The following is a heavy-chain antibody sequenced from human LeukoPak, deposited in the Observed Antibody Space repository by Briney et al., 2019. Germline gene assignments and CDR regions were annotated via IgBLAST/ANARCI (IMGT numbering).Heavy chain of an antibody. CDR3: ARENAIFGVVGFDY. Sequence: ASARVPCKASGYTFTSYGISWVRQAPGQGLEWMGWISAYNGNTNYAQKLQGRVTMTTDTSTSTAYMELRSLRSDDTAVYYCARENAIFGVVGFDYWGQGTLVTVSS. CDR1: GYTFTSYG. V-gene: IGHV1-18*01. J-gene: IGHJ4*02. D-gene: IGHD3-3*01. CDR2: ISAYNGNT.